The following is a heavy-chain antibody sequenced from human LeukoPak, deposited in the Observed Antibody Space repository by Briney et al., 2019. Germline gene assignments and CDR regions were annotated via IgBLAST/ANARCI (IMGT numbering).Heavy chain of an antibody. D-gene: IGHD6-6*01. CDR1: GGTFSSYA. CDR3: ARARLIAAPYYYYYYMDV. Sequence: GASVKVSCKASGGTFSSYAISWVRQAPGQGLEWMGGIIPIFGTANYAQKFQGRVTITADESTNTAYMELSSLRSEDTAVYYCARARLIAAPYYYYYYMDVWGKGTTVTVSS. CDR2: IIPIFGTA. J-gene: IGHJ6*03. V-gene: IGHV1-69*13.